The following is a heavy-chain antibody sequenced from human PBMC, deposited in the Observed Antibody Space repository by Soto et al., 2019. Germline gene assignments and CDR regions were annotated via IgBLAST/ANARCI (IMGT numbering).Heavy chain of an antibody. D-gene: IGHD1-1*01. CDR1: GGSISRSSYY. V-gene: IGHV4-61*05. CDR2: IYHSGST. Sequence: SETLSLTCTVSGGSISRSSYYWGWIRQPPGKGLEWIGYIYHSGSTLYNPSLKSRVTISVDKSKNQFSLKLSSVTAADTAVYYCARDQLEGNWFDPWGQGTLVTVSS. J-gene: IGHJ5*02. CDR3: ARDQLEGNWFDP.